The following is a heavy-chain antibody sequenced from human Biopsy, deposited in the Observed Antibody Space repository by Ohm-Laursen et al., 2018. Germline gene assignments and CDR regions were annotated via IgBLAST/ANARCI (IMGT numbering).Heavy chain of an antibody. CDR3: AKDDYDRVSSGYYFDY. J-gene: IGHJ4*02. CDR2: ISSTSNHI. V-gene: IGHV3-21*01. Sequence: SLRLSCAASGLTLSRNNVHWVRQTPGKGLEWVASISSTSNHIHYVDSVWGRFTISRDNAENSLYLEMNSLRVEDTAVYYCAKDDYDRVSSGYYFDYWGQGTLVAVSS. D-gene: IGHD3-10*02. CDR1: GLTLSRNN.